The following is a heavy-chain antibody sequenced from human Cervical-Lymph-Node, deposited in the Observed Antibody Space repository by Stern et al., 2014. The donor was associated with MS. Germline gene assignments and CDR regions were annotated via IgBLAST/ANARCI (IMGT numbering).Heavy chain of an antibody. CDR2: ISSNGGSA. V-gene: IGHV3-64*01. Sequence: EVQLVESGGGLVQPGGSLRLSCAASGFMFSNYAMHWVRQAPGKGLEYVSTISSNGGSAYYANSVKGRFPISRDNSKNTVYLQMGSLRAEDMAVYYCARFSADFDNWGQGTLVTVSS. CDR3: ARFSADFDN. D-gene: IGHD6-25*01. CDR1: GFMFSNYA. J-gene: IGHJ4*02.